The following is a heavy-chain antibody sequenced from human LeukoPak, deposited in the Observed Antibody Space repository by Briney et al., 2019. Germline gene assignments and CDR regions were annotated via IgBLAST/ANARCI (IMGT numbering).Heavy chain of an antibody. V-gene: IGHV3-7*01. D-gene: IGHD7-27*01. CDR2: IKQDGSEK. J-gene: IGHJ4*02. CDR3: ARGGRNWGLH. Sequence: TGGSLRLSCAASGFTFSSYSMNWVRQAPGKGLEWVANIKQDGSEKYYVDSVKGRFTISRDNAKNSLYLQMNSLRAEDTAVYYCARGGRNWGLHWGQGTLVTVSS. CDR1: GFTFSSYS.